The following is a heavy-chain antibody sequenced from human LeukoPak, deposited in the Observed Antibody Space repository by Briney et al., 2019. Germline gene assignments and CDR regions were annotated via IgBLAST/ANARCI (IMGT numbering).Heavy chain of an antibody. Sequence: PSGTLSLTCAVSGGSISSSNWWSWVRQPPGKGLEWIGEIYHSGSTNYNPSLKSRVTISVDKSKNQFSLKLSSVTAADTAVYYCASLRYGSGSYYKKIYYYGMDVWGQGTTVTVSS. CDR3: ASLRYGSGSYYKKIYYYGMDV. J-gene: IGHJ6*02. CDR1: GGSISSSNW. V-gene: IGHV4-4*02. CDR2: IYHSGST. D-gene: IGHD3-10*01.